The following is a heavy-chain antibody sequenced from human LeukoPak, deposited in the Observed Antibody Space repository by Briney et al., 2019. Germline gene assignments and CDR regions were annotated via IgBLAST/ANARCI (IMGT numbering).Heavy chain of an antibody. CDR3: ARDRDDSSGYYYFSFDY. CDR2: IYSGGST. D-gene: IGHD3-22*01. Sequence: HPGGSLRLSCAASGFTVSSNYMSWVRQAPGKGLEWVSVIYSGGSTYYADSVKGRFTISRDNSKNTLYLQMNSLRAEDTAVYYCARDRDDSSGYYYFSFDYWGQGTLVTVSS. V-gene: IGHV3-66*01. J-gene: IGHJ4*02. CDR1: GFTVSSNY.